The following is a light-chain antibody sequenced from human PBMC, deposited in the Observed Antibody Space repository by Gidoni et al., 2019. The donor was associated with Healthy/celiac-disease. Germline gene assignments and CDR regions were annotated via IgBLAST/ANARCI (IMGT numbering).Light chain of an antibody. Sequence: QSALTQPASVSGSPGQSIPISCTGTSSDVGGYNYVPWYQQHPRKAPNLMIYDVSNRHSGVSNRFSGSQSGNTASLTISGLQAEDEADYYCSSYTSSSTLVFGTGTKVTVL. CDR2: DVS. J-gene: IGLJ1*01. CDR3: SSYTSSSTLV. V-gene: IGLV2-14*01. CDR1: SSDVGGYNY.